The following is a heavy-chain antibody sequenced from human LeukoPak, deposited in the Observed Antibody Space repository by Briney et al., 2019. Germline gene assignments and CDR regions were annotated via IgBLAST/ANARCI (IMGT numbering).Heavy chain of an antibody. CDR2: IHSGGST. CDR1: GGSISSRSYY. CDR3: ATYRPVWGIDY. D-gene: IGHD3-16*01. V-gene: IGHV4-39*01. J-gene: IGHJ4*02. Sequence: SETLSLTCSVSGGSISSRSYYWGWIRQPPGEGLEWLATIHSGGSTYYNPSLKSRATISVDTSKNQFSLRLSSVTAADTAVYYCATYRPVWGIDYWGQGTLVTVSS.